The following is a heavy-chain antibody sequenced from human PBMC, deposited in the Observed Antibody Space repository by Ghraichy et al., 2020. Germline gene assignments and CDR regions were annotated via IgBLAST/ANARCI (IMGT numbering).Heavy chain of an antibody. CDR3: AREGGRWGSNP. J-gene: IGHJ5*02. CDR2: INQDGSEK. Sequence: ESLNISCAASGFTFTDYWMSWVRQAPGKGPEWVAHINQDGSEKTYVDSVKGRFAISRDNAKNSLFLQMNSLRAEDTAVYYCAREGGRWGSNPWGQGTLVTVSS. CDR1: GFTFTDYW. D-gene: IGHD3-16*01. V-gene: IGHV3-7*01.